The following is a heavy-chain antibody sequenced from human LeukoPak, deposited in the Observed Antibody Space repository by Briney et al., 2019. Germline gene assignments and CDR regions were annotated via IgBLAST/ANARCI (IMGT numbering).Heavy chain of an antibody. Sequence: GGSLRLSCAASGFTFSTYAMSWVRQAPGKGLEWVSLISTSGRTHYADSVQGRFTISRDNSKNTLSLHMNSLRAEDTAVYYCARDLDSSGYYHVVDSWGQGALVTVSS. CDR2: ISTSGRT. V-gene: IGHV3-23*01. J-gene: IGHJ4*02. D-gene: IGHD3-22*01. CDR1: GFTFSTYA. CDR3: ARDLDSSGYYHVVDS.